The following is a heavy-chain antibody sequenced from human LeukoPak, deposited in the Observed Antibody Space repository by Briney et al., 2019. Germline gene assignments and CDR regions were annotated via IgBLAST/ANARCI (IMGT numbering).Heavy chain of an antibody. V-gene: IGHV1-69*04. CDR2: IIPILGIA. Sequence: ASVKVSCKASGGTFSSYAISWVRQAPGQGLEWMGRIIPILGIANYAQKFQGRVTITADKSTSTAYMELSSLRSEDTAVYYCARGVTLIPHYFDYWGQGTLVTVSS. CDR1: GGTFSSYA. D-gene: IGHD3-22*01. CDR3: ARGVTLIPHYFDY. J-gene: IGHJ4*02.